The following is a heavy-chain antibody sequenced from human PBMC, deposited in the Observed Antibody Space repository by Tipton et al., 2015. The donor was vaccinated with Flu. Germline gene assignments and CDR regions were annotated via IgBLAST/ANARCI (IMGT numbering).Heavy chain of an antibody. CDR1: VDSMNDYY. CDR3: ARNRNGAFDF. J-gene: IGHJ4*02. V-gene: IGHV4-59*13. CDR2: IYYTGTT. D-gene: IGHD1-14*01. Sequence: PSLTCSVSVDSMNDYYWTWIRQPPGKKLDWIGDIYYTGTTIFNPSLKSRVTMSVDTSKSHFSLKLTSVTAADTAVYYCARNRNGAFDFWGQGTLVTVSS.